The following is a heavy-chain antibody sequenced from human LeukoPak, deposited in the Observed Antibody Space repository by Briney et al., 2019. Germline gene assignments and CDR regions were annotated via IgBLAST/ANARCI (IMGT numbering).Heavy chain of an antibody. CDR2: IHYSGGT. CDR3: ATHTAYSSGWYDY. J-gene: IGHJ4*02. Sequence: SETLSLTCTVSGASISNYYRSWIRQPPGKGLEWIGYIHYSGGTKYSPSLKSRVTISVDTSKNQFSLKLTSVTAADTAVYYCATHTAYSSGWYDYWGQGTLVTVSS. CDR1: GASISNYY. D-gene: IGHD6-19*01. V-gene: IGHV4-59*01.